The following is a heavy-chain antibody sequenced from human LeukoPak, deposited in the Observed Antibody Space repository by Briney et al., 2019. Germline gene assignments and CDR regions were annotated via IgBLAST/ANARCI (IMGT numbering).Heavy chain of an antibody. J-gene: IGHJ4*02. CDR1: GFTFSSYW. Sequence: GGSLRLSCAASGFTFSSYWMSWVRQAPGKGLEWVSAISGSGGSTYYADSVKGRFTISRDNSKNTLYLQMNSLRAEDTAIYYCAREGCSGGNCYIDYWGQGTLVTVSS. D-gene: IGHD2-15*01. CDR2: ISGSGGST. V-gene: IGHV3-23*01. CDR3: AREGCSGGNCYIDY.